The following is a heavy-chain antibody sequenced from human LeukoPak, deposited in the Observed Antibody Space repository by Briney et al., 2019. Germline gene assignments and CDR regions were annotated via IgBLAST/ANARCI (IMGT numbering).Heavy chain of an antibody. Sequence: SETLSLTCTVSGDSISSRSYYWDWIRQPPGKGLEWIGSVYYSGSTYYNPSLKSRVTISIDTSKKQFSLKVNSVTAADTAVYYCARFFKGGDNGDYSDYWGQGTLVTVSS. CDR2: VYYSGST. CDR1: GDSISSRSYY. J-gene: IGHJ4*02. V-gene: IGHV4-39*01. CDR3: ARFFKGGDNGDYSDY. D-gene: IGHD4-17*01.